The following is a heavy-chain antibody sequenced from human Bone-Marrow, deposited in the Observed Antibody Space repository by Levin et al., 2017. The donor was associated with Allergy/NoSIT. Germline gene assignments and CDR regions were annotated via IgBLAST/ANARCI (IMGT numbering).Heavy chain of an antibody. V-gene: IGHV3-23*01. CDR2: ISGDADMT. J-gene: IGHJ5*02. CDR1: GFPFHTSA. Sequence: PGGSLRLSCTASGFPFHTSAMTWVRQAPGQGLGWVSSISGDADMTSYADSVPGRFTVSRDNSKNMLFLQMDNLRVEDTAVFYCAKGSSGWFQETASWGQGTLVTVSS. D-gene: IGHD6-19*01. CDR3: AKGSSGWFQETAS.